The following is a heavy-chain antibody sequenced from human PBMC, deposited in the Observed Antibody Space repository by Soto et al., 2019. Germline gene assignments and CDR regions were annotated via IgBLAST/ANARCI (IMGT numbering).Heavy chain of an antibody. J-gene: IGHJ6*02. CDR1: GGSISSGGYY. CDR2: IYYSGST. D-gene: IGHD6-25*01. CDR3: ARDRSGSDYYYGRDL. Sequence: SETLSLTCTVSGGSISSGGYYWSWIRQHPGKGLEWIGYIYYSGSTYYNPSLKSRVTISVDTSKNQFSLKLSSVTAADTAVYYCARDRSGSDYYYGRDLGGHGTTVTVSS. V-gene: IGHV4-31*03.